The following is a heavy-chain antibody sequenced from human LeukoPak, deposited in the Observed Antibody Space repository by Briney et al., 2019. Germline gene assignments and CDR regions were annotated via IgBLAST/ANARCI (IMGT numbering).Heavy chain of an antibody. CDR3: ARDVAFDI. CDR1: GGTFSSYA. Sequence: ASVKVSCKASGGTFSSYAISWVRQAPGQGLEWMGRIIPTLGIANYAQKFQGRVTITADKSTSTAYMELSSLRSEDTAVYYCARDVAFDIWGQGTMVTVSS. V-gene: IGHV1-69*04. CDR2: IIPTLGIA. J-gene: IGHJ3*02.